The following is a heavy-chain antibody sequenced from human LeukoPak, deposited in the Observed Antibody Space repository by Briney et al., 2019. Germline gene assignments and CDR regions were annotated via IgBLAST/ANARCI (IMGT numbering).Heavy chain of an antibody. CDR1: GGSFSGYY. V-gene: IGHV4-34*01. D-gene: IGHD5-18*01. CDR3: ARGSQYSAYNWFDP. J-gene: IGHJ5*02. CDR2: INHSGST. Sequence: SETLSLTCAVYGGSFSGYYWSWIRQPPGKGLEWIGEINHSGSTNYNPSLKSRVTISVDTSKNQSSLKLSSVTAADTAVYYCARGSQYSAYNWFDPWGQGTLVTVSS.